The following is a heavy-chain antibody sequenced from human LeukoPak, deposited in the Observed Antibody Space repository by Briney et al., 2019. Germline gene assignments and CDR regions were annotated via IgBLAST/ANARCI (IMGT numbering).Heavy chain of an antibody. CDR2: IYPGDSDT. CDR3: ARLPGAKTRGGHYYYYMDV. Sequence: GESLKISCQGSGYSFSNYWIGWVRQMPGKGLEWVGIIYPGDSDTGYSPSFQGQVTISADKSISTAYLQWSSLEASDTAMYYCARLPGAKTRGGHYYYYMDVWGKGTTVTVSS. D-gene: IGHD1-26*01. CDR1: GYSFSNYW. J-gene: IGHJ6*03. V-gene: IGHV5-51*01.